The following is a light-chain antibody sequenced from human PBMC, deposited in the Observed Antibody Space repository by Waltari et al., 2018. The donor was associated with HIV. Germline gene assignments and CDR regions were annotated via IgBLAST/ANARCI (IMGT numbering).Light chain of an antibody. Sequence: QSALTQPASVSGSPGQSITVSCSGTADDLGTYNFVSWFQQHPDRAPKLIIYDVDKLPSGFADRFSGSKSGRTASLSISGLQPDDEANYFCMSYTSGATWVFGGGTTVTVL. CDR2: DVD. V-gene: IGLV2-14*03. CDR1: ADDLGTYNF. CDR3: MSYTSGATWV. J-gene: IGLJ3*02.